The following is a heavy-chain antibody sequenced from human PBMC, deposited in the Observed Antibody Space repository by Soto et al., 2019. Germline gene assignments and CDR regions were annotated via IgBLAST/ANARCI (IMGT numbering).Heavy chain of an antibody. CDR2: MNPNSGNT. CDR1: GYTFTSYD. CDR3: FVGGYDNSLYYMDV. Sequence: GASVKVSCKASGYTFTSYDINWVRQATGQGLEWMGWMNPNSGNTGYAQKFQGRVTMTRNTSISTAYMELSSLRSEGTAVYYCFVGGYDNSLYYMDVWGKGTTVTVSS. V-gene: IGHV1-8*01. D-gene: IGHD5-12*01. J-gene: IGHJ6*03.